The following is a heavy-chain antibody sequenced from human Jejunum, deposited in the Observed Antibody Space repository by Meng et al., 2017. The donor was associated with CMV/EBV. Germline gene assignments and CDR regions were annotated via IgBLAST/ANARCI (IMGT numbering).Heavy chain of an antibody. CDR1: GFTFSTYA. CDR3: AKSTVVMVYASDY. V-gene: IGHV3-23*03. CDR2: IYSGSTRT. J-gene: IGHJ4*02. Sequence: ASGFTFSTYAMNWVRQAPGQGLEWVSIIYSGSTRTYYADSVKGRFTISRDDSKNTLYLQMNSLRAEDTAVYYCAKSTVVMVYASDYWGQGTLVTVSS. D-gene: IGHD2-8*01.